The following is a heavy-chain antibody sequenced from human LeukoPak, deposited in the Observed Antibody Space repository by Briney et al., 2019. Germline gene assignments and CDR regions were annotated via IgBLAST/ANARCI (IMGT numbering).Heavy chain of an antibody. CDR2: IYTSGST. Sequence: SETLSLTCTVSGGSISSYYWSWIRQPAGKGLEWIGRIYTSGSTNYNPSLKSRVTMSVDTSKNQFSLKLSSVAAADTAVYYCARETQVLLYNWFDPWGQGTLVTVSS. CDR1: GGSISSYY. D-gene: IGHD3-10*01. CDR3: ARETQVLLYNWFDP. J-gene: IGHJ5*02. V-gene: IGHV4-4*07.